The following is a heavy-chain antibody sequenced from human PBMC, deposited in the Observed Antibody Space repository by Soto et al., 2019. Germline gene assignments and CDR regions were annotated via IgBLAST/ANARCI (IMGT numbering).Heavy chain of an antibody. D-gene: IGHD2-8*01. Sequence: EVQLLESGGGLVQPGGSLRLSCAASGFTFSSYAMNWVRQAPGKGLQWISSISGSGGSTFYADSLKGRFTISRDTSKNTVYLQMTSLRGEDTGLYYCAKAPTVDARGGPDHWGQGTLVTVSS. V-gene: IGHV3-23*01. CDR1: GFTFSSYA. J-gene: IGHJ5*02. CDR3: AKAPTVDARGGPDH. CDR2: ISGSGGST.